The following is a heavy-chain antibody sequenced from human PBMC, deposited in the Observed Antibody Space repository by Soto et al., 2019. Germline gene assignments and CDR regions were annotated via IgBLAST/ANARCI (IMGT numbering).Heavy chain of an antibody. CDR1: GFTFSSYA. J-gene: IGHJ4*02. CDR3: AKPTELGFGVIITSFDY. V-gene: IGHV3-23*01. Sequence: GGSLRLSCAASGFTFSSYAMSWVRQAPGKGLEWVSGISGSGGSTYYADSVKGRFTISRDNSKNTLYLQMNSLRAEDTAVYYCAKPTELGFGVIITSFDYWGQGTLVTVSS. D-gene: IGHD3-3*01. CDR2: ISGSGGST.